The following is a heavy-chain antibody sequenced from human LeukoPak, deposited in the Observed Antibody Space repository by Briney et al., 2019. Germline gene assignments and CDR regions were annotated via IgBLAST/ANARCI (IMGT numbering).Heavy chain of an antibody. Sequence: GRSLRLSSAASGFAFSNFAMSWVPQAPGKGLEWVSSLSGGGDSRYYADSVMGRFTTSRDNSKNTLYLQMNSLRAEDTAVYYCAKAVRSMVTGGGYFDSWGQGTLVTVSS. J-gene: IGHJ4*02. D-gene: IGHD3-10*01. CDR3: AKAVRSMVTGGGYFDS. CDR2: LSGGGDSR. V-gene: IGHV3-23*01. CDR1: GFAFSNFA.